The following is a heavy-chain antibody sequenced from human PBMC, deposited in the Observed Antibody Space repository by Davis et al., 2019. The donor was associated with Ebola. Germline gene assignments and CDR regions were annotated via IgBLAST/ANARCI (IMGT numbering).Heavy chain of an antibody. CDR1: GYTFTSYD. V-gene: IGHV1-8*01. CDR2: MNPNSGNT. CDR3: ARGPRIAARSSPTKNWFDP. Sequence: ASVKVFCKASGYTFTSYDINWVRQATGQGLEWMGWMNPNSGNTGYAQKFQGRVTMTRSTSISTAYMELSSLRSEDTAVYYCARGPRIAARSSPTKNWFDPWGQGTLVTVSS. J-gene: IGHJ5*02. D-gene: IGHD6-6*01.